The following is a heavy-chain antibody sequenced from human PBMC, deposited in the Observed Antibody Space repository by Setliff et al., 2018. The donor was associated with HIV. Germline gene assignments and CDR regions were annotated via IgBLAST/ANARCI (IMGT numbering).Heavy chain of an antibody. CDR2: INHSGST. V-gene: IGHV4-34*01. CDR1: GGSISSHY. CDR3: ARGGAIGVSVGAT. Sequence: PSETLSLTCTVSGGSISSHYWSWIRQPPGKGLEWIGEINHSGSTNNNPSFKSRVTISLDTSRNQFSLKLRSVTAADTAVYYCARGGAIGVSVGATWGQGTLVTVSS. D-gene: IGHD2-15*01. J-gene: IGHJ5*02.